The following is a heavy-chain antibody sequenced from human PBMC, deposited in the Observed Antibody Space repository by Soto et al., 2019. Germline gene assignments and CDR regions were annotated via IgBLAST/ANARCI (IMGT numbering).Heavy chain of an antibody. V-gene: IGHV1-18*01. CDR2: ISAYNGNT. D-gene: IGHD6-13*01. CDR3: ARVVPEQLLRYYYYYYMDV. CDR1: GYMFSNYG. Sequence: QALLVQSGAEVKKPGASVKVSCKASGYMFSNYGISWVRQAPGQGLEWMGWISAYNGNTHYEQKLEDRVTMTADTSTSTGYMEVRSLTSDDTAVYFCARVVPEQLLRYYYYYYMDVWGEGTTVTVSS. J-gene: IGHJ6*03.